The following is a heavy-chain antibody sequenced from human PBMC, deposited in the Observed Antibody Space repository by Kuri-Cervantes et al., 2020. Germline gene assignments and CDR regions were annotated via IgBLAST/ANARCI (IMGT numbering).Heavy chain of an antibody. CDR3: AKDGSTGRGSPPRFDP. Sequence: GGSLRLSCAASGFTFSSYGMHWVRQAPGKGLEWVSSISSSSSYIYYADSVKGRFTISRDNAKNSLYLQMNSLRADDTAVYYCAKDGSTGRGSPPRFDPWGQGTLVTVSS. CDR2: ISSSSSYI. CDR1: GFTFSSYG. D-gene: IGHD2-15*01. J-gene: IGHJ5*02. V-gene: IGHV3-21*01.